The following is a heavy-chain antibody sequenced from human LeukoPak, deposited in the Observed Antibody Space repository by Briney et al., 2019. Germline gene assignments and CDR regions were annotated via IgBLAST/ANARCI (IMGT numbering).Heavy chain of an antibody. J-gene: IGHJ3*02. CDR2: IRYDGSNK. D-gene: IGHD2-15*01. CDR3: AKSVWDIVVVVAELQDAFDI. Sequence: PGGSLRLSCAASGFTFSSYGMHWVRQAPGKGLEWVAFIRYDGSNKYYADSVKGRFTISRDNSKNTLYLQMNSLRAEDTAVYYCAKSVWDIVVVVAELQDAFDIWGQGTMVTVSS. V-gene: IGHV3-30*02. CDR1: GFTFSSYG.